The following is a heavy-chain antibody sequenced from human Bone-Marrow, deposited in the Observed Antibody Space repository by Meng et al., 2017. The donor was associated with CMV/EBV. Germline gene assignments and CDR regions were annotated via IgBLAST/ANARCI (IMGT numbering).Heavy chain of an antibody. CDR2: ISDDGSNK. V-gene: IGHV3-30-3*01. CDR1: GFTFSSYA. CDR3: ARALRFLEWSPPWYYYYGMDV. J-gene: IGHJ6*02. D-gene: IGHD3-3*01. Sequence: GGSLRLSCAASGFTFSSYAMHWVRQAPGKGLEWVALISDDGSNKYYADSVKGRFTISRDKSKNTLYVQMNSLRPEDMAVYYCARALRFLEWSPPWYYYYGMDVWGQGTTVTVSS.